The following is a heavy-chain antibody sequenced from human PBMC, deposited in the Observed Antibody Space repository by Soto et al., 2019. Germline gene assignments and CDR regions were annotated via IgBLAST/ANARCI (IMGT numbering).Heavy chain of an antibody. D-gene: IGHD3-9*01. V-gene: IGHV1-69*13. CDR2: IIPIFGTA. J-gene: IGHJ3*02. CDR3: ARGLRYRAFDI. CDR1: GGTFSSYA. Sequence: ASVKVSCKASGGTFSSYAISWVRQAPGQGREWMGEIIPIFGTANYAQKFQGRVTITADESTSTAYMELSSLRSDDTAVYYCARGLRYRAFDIWGQGTMVTVSS.